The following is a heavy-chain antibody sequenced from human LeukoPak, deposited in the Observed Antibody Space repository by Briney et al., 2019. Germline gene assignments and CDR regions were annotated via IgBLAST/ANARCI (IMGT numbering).Heavy chain of an antibody. CDR2: IKQDGSEK. CDR1: GFTFSSYW. CDR3: AREGNYGDYVIYYYYMGV. V-gene: IGHV3-7*01. D-gene: IGHD4-17*01. Sequence: PGGSLRLSCAASGFTFSSYWMSWVRQAPGKGLEWVANIKQDGSEKYYVDSVKGRFTISRDNAKNSLYLQMNSLRAEDTAVYYCAREGNYGDYVIYYYYMGVWGKGTTVTVSS. J-gene: IGHJ6*03.